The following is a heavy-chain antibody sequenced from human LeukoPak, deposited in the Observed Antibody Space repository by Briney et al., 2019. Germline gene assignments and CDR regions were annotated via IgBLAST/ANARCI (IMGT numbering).Heavy chain of an antibody. CDR3: ARVRYQTADY. J-gene: IGHJ4*02. CDR1: GFTFSSYE. CDR2: ISSSGTTI. V-gene: IGHV3-48*03. D-gene: IGHD3-16*02. Sequence: GGSLGLSCAASGFTFSSYEMNWVRQAPGKGLEWVSYISSSGTTIHYADSLKGRFTISRDNAKNSVYLQMNSLRVEDTAVYYCARVRYQTADYWGQGTLVTVSS.